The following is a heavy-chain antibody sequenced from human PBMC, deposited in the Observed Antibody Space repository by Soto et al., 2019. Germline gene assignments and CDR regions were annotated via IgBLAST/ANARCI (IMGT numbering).Heavy chain of an antibody. Sequence: SETLSLTCTVSGGSISSYHWSWIWQSPGKGLEWIGYTSNSAPTIYNPSLKSRVTISADTSKNQFSLRLSSVTAADTAVYFCARLFRDVYNAVEYWGQGDLVTVSS. CDR2: TSNSAPT. CDR3: ARLFRDVYNAVEY. CDR1: GGSISSYH. V-gene: IGHV4-59*08. J-gene: IGHJ4*02. D-gene: IGHD3-3*01.